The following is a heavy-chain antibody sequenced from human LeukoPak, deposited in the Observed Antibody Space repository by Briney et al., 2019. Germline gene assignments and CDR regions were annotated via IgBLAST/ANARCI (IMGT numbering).Heavy chain of an antibody. Sequence: GGALRLSCAAPGFTLCSYSLNWGRQAPGEGGEWVSAFSHSGASTYYADSVKGRFTISRDNAKNSLYLQMNSLRAEDTALYYCAKSSGSVRHFYYYYMDVWGKGTTVTVSS. CDR2: FSHSGAST. D-gene: IGHD1-26*01. V-gene: IGHV3-23*01. CDR3: AKSSGSVRHFYYYYMDV. CDR1: GFTLCSYS. J-gene: IGHJ6*03.